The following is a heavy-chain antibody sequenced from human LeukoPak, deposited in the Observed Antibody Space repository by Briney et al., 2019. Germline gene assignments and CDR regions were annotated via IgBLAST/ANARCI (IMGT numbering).Heavy chain of an antibody. V-gene: IGHV3-30*18. CDR1: GFTFSSYW. J-gene: IGHJ4*02. CDR3: AKQDDSSGV. Sequence: PGGSLRLPCAASGFTFSSYWMSWVRQAPGKGLEWVAVISYDGSNKYYADSVKGRFTISRDNSKNTLYLQMNSLRAEDTAVYYCAKQDDSSGVWGQGTLVTVSS. CDR2: ISYDGSNK. D-gene: IGHD3-22*01.